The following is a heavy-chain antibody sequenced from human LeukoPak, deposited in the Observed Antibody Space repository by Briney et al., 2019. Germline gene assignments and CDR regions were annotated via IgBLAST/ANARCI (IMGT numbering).Heavy chain of an antibody. J-gene: IGHJ4*02. D-gene: IGHD2-2*01. CDR2: IYYSGST. V-gene: IGHV4-39*01. CDR3: ARVVVPAPERGYFDY. CDR1: GGSISSSSHY. Sequence: SETLSLTCTVSGGSISSSSHYWGWIRQPPGKGLEWIGSIYYSGSTYYNPSLKSRVTISVDTSKNQFSLKMSSVTAADTAVYYCARVVVPAPERGYFDYWGQGTLVTVSS.